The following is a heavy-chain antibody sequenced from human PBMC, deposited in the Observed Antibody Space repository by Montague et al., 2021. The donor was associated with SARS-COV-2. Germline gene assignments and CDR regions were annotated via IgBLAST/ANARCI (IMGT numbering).Heavy chain of an antibody. J-gene: IGHJ6*02. V-gene: IGHV4-39*07. CDR2: IYYSGST. Sequence: SETLSLTCTVSGGSISSSSYYWGWIRQPPGKGLEWIGSIYYSGSTYYNPSLKSRVTISVDTSKNQFSLKLSSVIAADMAVYYCARVGRQQLVRLSGMDVWGQGTTVTVS. CDR3: ARVGRQQLVRLSGMDV. CDR1: GGSISSSSYY. D-gene: IGHD6-13*01.